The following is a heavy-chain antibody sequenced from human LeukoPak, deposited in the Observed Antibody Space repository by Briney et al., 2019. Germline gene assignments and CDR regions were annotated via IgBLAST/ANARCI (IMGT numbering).Heavy chain of an antibody. CDR3: ATTSHYSNYVFDY. CDR1: GGSISSGTYY. V-gene: IGHV4-39*01. D-gene: IGHD4-11*01. CDR2: IYYSGST. J-gene: IGHJ4*02. Sequence: SETLSLTCTVSGGSISSGTYYWGWIRQPPGKGLEWIRSIYYSGSTYYNPSLTSRVTISIDTSKTQFSLKLSSATAADTAVYYCATTSHYSNYVFDYWGQGTLVTVSS.